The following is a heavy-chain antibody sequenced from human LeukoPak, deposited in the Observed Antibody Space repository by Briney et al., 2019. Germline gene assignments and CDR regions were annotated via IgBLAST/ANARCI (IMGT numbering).Heavy chain of an antibody. D-gene: IGHD3-22*01. CDR2: IYTSGST. J-gene: IGHJ4*02. CDR1: GGSISSGSYY. Sequence: SETLSLTCTVSGGSISSGSYYWSWIRQPAGKGLEWIGRIYTSGSTNYNPSLKSRVTISVDTSKNQFSLKLGSVTAADTAVYYCARLDDSSGSFHWGQGTLVTVSS. V-gene: IGHV4-61*02. CDR3: ARLDDSSGSFH.